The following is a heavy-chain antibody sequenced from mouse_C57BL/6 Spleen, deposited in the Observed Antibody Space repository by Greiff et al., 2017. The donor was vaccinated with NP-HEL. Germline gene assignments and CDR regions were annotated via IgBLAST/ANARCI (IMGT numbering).Heavy chain of an antibody. CDR1: GFTFSSYA. V-gene: IGHV5-4*01. CDR3: ARDMSSLDY. J-gene: IGHJ2*01. CDR2: ISDGGSYT. D-gene: IGHD1-1*01. Sequence: EVHLVESGGGLVKPGGSLKLSCAASGFTFSSYAMSWVRQTPEKRLEWVATISDGGSYTYYPDNVKGRFTISRDNAKNNLYLQMSHLKSEDTAMYYCARDMSSLDYWGQVTTLTVSS.